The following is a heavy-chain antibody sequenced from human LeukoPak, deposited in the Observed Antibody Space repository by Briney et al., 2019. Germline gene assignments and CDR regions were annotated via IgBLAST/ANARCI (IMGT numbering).Heavy chain of an antibody. D-gene: IGHD1-26*01. CDR2: INAGNGNT. J-gene: IGHJ4*02. V-gene: IGHV1-3*01. CDR3: ARVVGRGIVGATIGY. Sequence: ASVKVSCKASGYTFTSYAMHWVRQAPGERLEWRGWINAGNGNTKYSQKFQGRVTITRDTSASTAYMELSSLRSDDTAVYYCARVVGRGIVGATIGYWGQGTLVTVSS. CDR1: GYTFTSYA.